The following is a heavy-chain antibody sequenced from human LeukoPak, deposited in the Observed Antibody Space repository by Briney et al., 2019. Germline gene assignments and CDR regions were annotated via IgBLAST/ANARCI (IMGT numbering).Heavy chain of an antibody. CDR2: IYYSGST. D-gene: IGHD3-22*01. CDR1: GGSISSYY. J-gene: IGHJ3*02. CDR3: ARDRRPVSYYYDSSGSLQPHDAFDI. Sequence: SETLSLTCTVSGGSISSYYWSWIRQPPGKGLEWIGYIYYSGSTNYNPSLKSRVTISVDTSKNQFSLKLSSLRSEDTAVYYCARDRRPVSYYYDSSGSLQPHDAFDIWGQGTMVTVSS. V-gene: IGHV4-59*01.